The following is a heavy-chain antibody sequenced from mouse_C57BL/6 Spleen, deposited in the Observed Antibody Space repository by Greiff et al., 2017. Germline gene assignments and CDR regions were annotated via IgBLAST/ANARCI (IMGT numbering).Heavy chain of an antibody. V-gene: IGHV1-12*01. J-gene: IGHJ1*03. Sequence: LQQSGAELVRPGASVKTSCKASGYTFTSYNMHWVKQTPRQGLEWIGAIYPGNGDTSYNQKFKGKATLTVDKSSSTAYMKLRSLTAEDSAVYFCDRARWDPNGYFDVWGTGTTVTVSS. CDR2: IYPGNGDT. CDR3: DRARWDPNGYFDV. CDR1: GYTFTSYN. D-gene: IGHD4-1*01.